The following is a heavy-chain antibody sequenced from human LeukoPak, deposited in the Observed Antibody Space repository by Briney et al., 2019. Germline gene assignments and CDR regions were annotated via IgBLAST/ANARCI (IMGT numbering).Heavy chain of an antibody. CDR1: GGTFSSYA. J-gene: IGHJ4*02. D-gene: IGHD6-6*01. CDR2: IIPNLGIA. V-gene: IGHV1-69*04. Sequence: ASVKVSCKASGGTFSSYAISGVRQAPGQGREWMGRIIPNLGIANYAQKFQGRVTITADKSTSTAYMEMSSMRSEATAVYSCARTASGLDYWGQGTLVTVSS. CDR3: ARTASGLDY.